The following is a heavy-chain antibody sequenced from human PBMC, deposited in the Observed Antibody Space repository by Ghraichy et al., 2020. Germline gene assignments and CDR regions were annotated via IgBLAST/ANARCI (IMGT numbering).Heavy chain of an antibody. CDR3: ARGGIGGVDY. J-gene: IGHJ4*02. CDR1: GGSFSGYY. D-gene: IGHD2-15*01. Sequence: TLSLTCAVYGGSFSGYYWSWIRQPPGKGLEWIGEINHSGSTNYNPSLKSRVTISVDTSKNQFSLKLSSVTAADTAVYYCARGGIGGVDYWGQGTLVTVSS. CDR2: INHSGST. V-gene: IGHV4-34*01.